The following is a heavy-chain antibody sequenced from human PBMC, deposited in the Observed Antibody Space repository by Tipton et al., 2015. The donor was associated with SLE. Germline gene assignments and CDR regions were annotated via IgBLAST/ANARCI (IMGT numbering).Heavy chain of an antibody. Sequence: TLSLTCIVSGGSISSGDYYWTWIRQHPGKGLEWIGYIYYSGNTNQNPSLKSRVTISVDTSKKQFFLKLSSVPAADTAVYYCARSGVYWGQGTLVTVSS. CDR3: ARSGVY. D-gene: IGHD1-26*01. CDR1: GGSISSGDYY. V-gene: IGHV4-31*03. CDR2: IYYSGNT. J-gene: IGHJ4*02.